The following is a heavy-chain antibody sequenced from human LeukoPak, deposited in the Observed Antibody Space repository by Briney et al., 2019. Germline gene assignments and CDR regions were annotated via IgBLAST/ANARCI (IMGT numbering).Heavy chain of an antibody. CDR2: INTNTGNP. V-gene: IGHV7-4-1*02. Sequence: ASVKVSCKASGYTFTSYAMNWVRQAPGQGLEWMGWINTNTGNPTYAQGFTGRFVFSLDTSVSTAYLQISSLKAEDTAVYYCARGFRMGVTATSGPDYWGQGTLVTVSS. J-gene: IGHJ4*02. D-gene: IGHD2-21*02. CDR1: GYTFTSYA. CDR3: ARGFRMGVTATSGPDY.